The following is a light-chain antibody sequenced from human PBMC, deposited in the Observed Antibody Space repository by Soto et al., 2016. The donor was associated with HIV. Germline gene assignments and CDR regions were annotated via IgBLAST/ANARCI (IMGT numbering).Light chain of an antibody. J-gene: IGKJ5*01. V-gene: IGKV1-39*01. CDR2: AAS. CDR3: QQSDTIPLT. CDR1: QMINSY. Sequence: DIQRSQSPSSLSASVGDTVTITCRASQMINSYLNWYQQKPGKAPRLLIYAASSLQVGVPSRFSGSRSRTGFSLTITSLQPDDFATYYCQQSDTIPLTFGQGTRLEIK.